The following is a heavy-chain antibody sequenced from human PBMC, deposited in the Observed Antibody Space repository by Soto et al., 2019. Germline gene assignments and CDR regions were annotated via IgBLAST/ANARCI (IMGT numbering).Heavy chain of an antibody. CDR2: ITGDGKAT. Sequence: SESGGGLVQPGGSLRLSCAASGLTVSSSAMTWVRQAPGKGQEWISSITGDGKATYYADSVKGRFTISKDISTNTLFLQMNSLRGEDTATYYCARITRSWGQGTLVTVSS. V-gene: IGHV3-23*01. CDR3: ARITRS. CDR1: GLTVSSSA. J-gene: IGHJ5*02. D-gene: IGHD3-3*01.